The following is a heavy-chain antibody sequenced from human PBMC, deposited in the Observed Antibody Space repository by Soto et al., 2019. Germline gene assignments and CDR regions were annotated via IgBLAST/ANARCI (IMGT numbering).Heavy chain of an antibody. V-gene: IGHV1-3*04. J-gene: IGHJ4*02. Sequence: EASVNVYCKAAVYTFANPIIHWVRKAPGQSLEWMGWINTDNGDTKYSQKFQGRVTITRDTSASTAYMDLSSLRSEDTAVYYCARDVSRSGPQGLFDFWGQGTLVTVSS. D-gene: IGHD6-25*01. CDR2: INTDNGDT. CDR1: VYTFANPI. CDR3: ARDVSRSGPQGLFDF.